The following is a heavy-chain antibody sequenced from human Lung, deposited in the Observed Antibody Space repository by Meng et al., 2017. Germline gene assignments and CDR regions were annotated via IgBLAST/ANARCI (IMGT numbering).Heavy chain of an antibody. D-gene: IGHD2-8*02. J-gene: IGHJ4*02. Sequence: QVQLVQSGAEIKKPWASVKVSCKASADTFANYAISWVRQAPGQGLEWMGRISTHNGNTNYALKLQGRVTVTTDTYTSTDYMELRNLRSDDTAIYYCATARFSFLLGFDYWGQGTLVTVSS. V-gene: IGHV1-18*01. CDR2: ISTHNGNT. CDR1: ADTFANYA. CDR3: ATARFSFLLGFDY.